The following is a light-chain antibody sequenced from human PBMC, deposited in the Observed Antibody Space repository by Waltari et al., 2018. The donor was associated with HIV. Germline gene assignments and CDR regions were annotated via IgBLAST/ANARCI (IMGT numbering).Light chain of an antibody. CDR2: YDD. CDR1: SSNIGSNA. CDR3: AAWDDSLNGYV. V-gene: IGLV1-36*01. J-gene: IGLJ1*01. Sequence: QSVLTQPPSVSEAPRPRVTISCSGSSSNIGSNAVTWYQQVPGKAPKLLIYYDDLLSSGVSDRFSGSKSGTSASLAIRGLQSEDEADYYCAAWDDSLNGYVFGSGSKVTV.